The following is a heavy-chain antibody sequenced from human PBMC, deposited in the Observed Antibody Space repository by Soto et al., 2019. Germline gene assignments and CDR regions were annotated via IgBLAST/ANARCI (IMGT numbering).Heavy chain of an antibody. Sequence: QVQLQESGPGLVKPSETLSLTCTVSGGSISSYYWSWIRQPPGKGLEWIGYIYYSGSTNYNPSLKMRVTKALDTSMNEFTLKLSSVTARDTAVYSCARALAYCGGDCDGFGDYYYYRDFRSKGTPVTVAS. V-gene: IGHV4-59*01. CDR2: IYYSGST. D-gene: IGHD2-21*01. CDR3: ARALAYCGGDCDGFGDYYYYRDF. J-gene: IGHJ6*03. CDR1: GGSISSYY.